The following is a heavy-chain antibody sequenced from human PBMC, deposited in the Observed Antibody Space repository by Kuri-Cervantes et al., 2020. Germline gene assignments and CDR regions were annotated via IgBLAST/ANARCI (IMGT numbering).Heavy chain of an antibody. CDR1: GFTFSDYY. CDR3: ARSPRYDSGGYRDYFDY. CDR2: ISSSGSTI. D-gene: IGHD3-22*01. J-gene: IGHJ4*02. Sequence: GGSLKISCAASGFTFSDYYMSWIRQAPGKGLEWVSYISSSGSTIYYADSVKGRFTISRDNAKNSLYLQMNSLRAEDTAVYYCARSPRYDSGGYRDYFDYWGQGTLVTVSS. V-gene: IGHV3-11*01.